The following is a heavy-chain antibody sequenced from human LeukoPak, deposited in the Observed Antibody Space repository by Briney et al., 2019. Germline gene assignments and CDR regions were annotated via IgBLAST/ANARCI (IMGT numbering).Heavy chain of an antibody. D-gene: IGHD5-12*01. CDR2: INPNSGGT. V-gene: IGHV1-2*02. J-gene: IGHJ6*02. Sequence: ASVKVSCKASGYTLTGYYMHWVRQAPGQGLEWMGWINPNSGGTNYEQKFQGRVTMTRDTTISTAYMELSRLRSDDTDVYYCARGYSGYEFYYYYYYGMDVWGQGTTVTVSS. CDR3: ARGYSGYEFYYYYYYGMDV. CDR1: GYTLTGYY.